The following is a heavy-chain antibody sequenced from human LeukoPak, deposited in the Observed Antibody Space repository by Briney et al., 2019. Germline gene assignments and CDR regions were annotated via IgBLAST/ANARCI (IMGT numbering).Heavy chain of an antibody. D-gene: IGHD5-18*01. Sequence: PSETLSLTCTVSGGSISSSSYYWGWIRQPPGKGLEWIGSIYYSGSTYYNPSLKSRVTISVDTSKNQFSLKLSSVTAADTAVYYCARASIQLWPHYYFDYWGQGTPVTVSS. CDR1: GGSISSSSYY. CDR2: IYYSGST. CDR3: ARASIQLWPHYYFDY. J-gene: IGHJ4*02. V-gene: IGHV4-39*07.